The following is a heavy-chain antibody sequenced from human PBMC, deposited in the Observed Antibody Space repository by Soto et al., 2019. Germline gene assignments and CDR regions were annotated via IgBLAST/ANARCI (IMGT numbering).Heavy chain of an antibody. J-gene: IGHJ4*02. CDR2: ISAYNGNT. Sequence: GASVKVSCKASGYTITSYGISWVRQAPGQGLEWMGWISAYNGNTNYAQKLQGRVTMTTDTSTSTAYMELRSLRSDDTAVYYCARASEGSGYRDFDYWGQGTLVTVSS. CDR1: GYTITSYG. V-gene: IGHV1-18*01. CDR3: ARASEGSGYRDFDY. D-gene: IGHD3-3*01.